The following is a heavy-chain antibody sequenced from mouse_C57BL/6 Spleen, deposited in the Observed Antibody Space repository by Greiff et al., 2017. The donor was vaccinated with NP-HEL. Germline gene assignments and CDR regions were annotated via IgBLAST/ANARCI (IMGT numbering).Heavy chain of an antibody. CDR3: ATGAITTVVATRYFDV. Sequence: VQLQQSGAELVKPGASVKISCKASGYAFSSYWMNWVKQRPGKGLEWIGQIYPGDGDTNYNGKFKGKATLTADKSSSTAYMQLSSLTSEDSAVYFCATGAITTVVATRYFDVWGTGTTVTGSS. D-gene: IGHD1-1*01. CDR1: GYAFSSYW. V-gene: IGHV1-80*01. CDR2: IYPGDGDT. J-gene: IGHJ1*03.